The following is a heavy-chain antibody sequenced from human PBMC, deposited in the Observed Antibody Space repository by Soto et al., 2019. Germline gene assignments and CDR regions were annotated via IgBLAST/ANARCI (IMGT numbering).Heavy chain of an antibody. CDR2: IYYSGTT. Sequence: LSGTPSLTCTVSGGSIKGGGYYWGWIRQPPGKGLEWVATIYYSGTTYYNSSLKSRLTISLDTSRKQFSLDLTSVTAADTAVYDCARLEYSQYRTWGQGTLVTGFS. CDR1: GGSIKGGGYY. CDR3: ARLEYSQYRT. V-gene: IGHV4-39*01. J-gene: IGHJ4*02. D-gene: IGHD5-12*01.